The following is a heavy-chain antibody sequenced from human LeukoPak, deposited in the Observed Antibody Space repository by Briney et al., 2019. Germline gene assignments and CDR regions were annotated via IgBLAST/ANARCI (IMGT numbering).Heavy chain of an antibody. CDR1: GYTFTSYG. CDR3: ARDRYCSSTSCYARYYYGMDV. V-gene: IGHV1-18*01. D-gene: IGHD2-2*01. CDR2: ISAYNGNT. Sequence: GPVKVSCKASGYTFTSYGISWVRQALGQGLEWMGWISAYNGNTNYAQKLQGRVTMTTDISTSTAYMELRSLRSDDTAVYYCARDRYCSSTSCYARYYYGMDVWGQGTTVTVSS. J-gene: IGHJ6*02.